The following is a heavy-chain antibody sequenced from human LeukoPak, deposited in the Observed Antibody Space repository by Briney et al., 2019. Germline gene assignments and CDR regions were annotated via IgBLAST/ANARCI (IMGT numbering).Heavy chain of an antibody. CDR2: GDGSST. Sequence: PGGSLRLSCAASGFTLSDTWMHWARQAPGKGLVWVSRGDGSSTTYADSVKGRFTISRDNAKNTLYLQMNSLRAEDTAVYYCARDDYNRLWGQGTLVTVSS. J-gene: IGHJ4*02. V-gene: IGHV3-74*01. CDR3: ARDDYNRL. D-gene: IGHD4-11*01. CDR1: GFTLSDTW.